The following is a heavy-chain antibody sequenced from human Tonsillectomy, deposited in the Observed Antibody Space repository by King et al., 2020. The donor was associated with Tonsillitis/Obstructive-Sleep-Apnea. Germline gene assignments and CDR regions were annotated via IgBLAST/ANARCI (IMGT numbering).Heavy chain of an antibody. CDR1: GYTFTEHY. CDR2: INPNSGGT. D-gene: IGHD3-22*01. CDR3: ARVGAYYDSSAYYVS. Sequence: QLVQSGAEVKKPGASVKVSCKASGYTFTEHYMHWVRQAPGQGLEWMGWINPNSGGTNYAQKFQGWVTMTRDTSISTAYMELSRLRSDDTAVYYCARVGAYYDSSAYYVSWGQGTLVTVS. V-gene: IGHV1-2*04. J-gene: IGHJ5*02.